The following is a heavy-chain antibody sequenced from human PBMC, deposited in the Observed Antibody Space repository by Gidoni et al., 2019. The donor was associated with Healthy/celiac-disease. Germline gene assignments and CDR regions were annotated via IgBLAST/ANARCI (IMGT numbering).Heavy chain of an antibody. V-gene: IGHV4-30-4*01. CDR2: IDYSGST. D-gene: IGHD4-17*01. Sequence: QVQLQESGPGLVKPSQTLSLTCTVSGGSFSSGDYYWSWIRQPPGKGLEWIGYIDYSGSTYYNPALKSRVTISVDTSKNQFSLKLSSVTAADTAVYYCARDRTVTATVGGMDVWGQGTTVTVSS. CDR3: ARDRTVTATVGGMDV. J-gene: IGHJ6*02. CDR1: GGSFSSGDYY.